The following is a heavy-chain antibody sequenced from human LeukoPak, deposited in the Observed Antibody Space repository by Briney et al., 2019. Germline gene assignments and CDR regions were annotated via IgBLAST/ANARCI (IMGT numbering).Heavy chain of an antibody. V-gene: IGHV1-2*06. CDR1: GYTFTGYY. Sequence: GASVKVSCKASGYTFTGYYMHWVRQAPGQGLEWMGRINPNSGGTNYAQKFLGRVTMTRDTSISTAYMELSRLRSDDTAVYYCARNKLVGATHTYDAFDIWGQGTMVTVSS. D-gene: IGHD1-26*01. J-gene: IGHJ3*02. CDR3: ARNKLVGATHTYDAFDI. CDR2: INPNSGGT.